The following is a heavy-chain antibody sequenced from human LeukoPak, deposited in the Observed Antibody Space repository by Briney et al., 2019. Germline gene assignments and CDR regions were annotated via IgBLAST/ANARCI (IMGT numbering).Heavy chain of an antibody. CDR1: GGSISSYY. CDR2: IYYSGST. D-gene: IGHD3-22*01. CDR3: ALAPGAYYYDSSGYGAFDI. V-gene: IGHV4-59*01. Sequence: SETLSLTCTVSGGSISSYYWSWIRQPPGKGLEWIGYIYYSGSTNYNPSLKSRVIISVDTSKNQFSLKLSSVTAADTAVYYCALAPGAYYYDSSGYGAFDIWGQGTMVTVSS. J-gene: IGHJ3*02.